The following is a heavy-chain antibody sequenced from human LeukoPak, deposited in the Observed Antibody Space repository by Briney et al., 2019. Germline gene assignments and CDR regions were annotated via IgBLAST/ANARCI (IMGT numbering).Heavy chain of an antibody. J-gene: IGHJ5*02. CDR1: GGTFSSYA. D-gene: IGHD2-2*01. V-gene: IGHV1-69*05. CDR2: IIPIFGTA. Sequence: ASVKVSCKASGGTFSSYAISWVRPAPGQGLEWMGRIIPIFGTANYAQKFQGRVTITTDESTSTAYMELSSLRSEDTAVYYCARGKIVVVPAADNWFDPWGQGTLVTVSS. CDR3: ARGKIVVVPAADNWFDP.